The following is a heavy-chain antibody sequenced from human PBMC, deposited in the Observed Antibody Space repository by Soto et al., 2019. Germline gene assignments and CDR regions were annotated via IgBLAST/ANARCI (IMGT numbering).Heavy chain of an antibody. CDR2: VNPIVSMS. Sequence: ASVKVSCKASGYTFTSYGISRVRQAPGLGLEWMGRVNPIVSMSNYAQKFQGRVTITADKSTNTAYMQLSSLRSEDTAIYYCAASYGSGYRAFDYWGQGALVTVSS. J-gene: IGHJ4*02. CDR1: GYTFTSYG. V-gene: IGHV1-69*04. CDR3: AASYGSGYRAFDY. D-gene: IGHD3-10*01.